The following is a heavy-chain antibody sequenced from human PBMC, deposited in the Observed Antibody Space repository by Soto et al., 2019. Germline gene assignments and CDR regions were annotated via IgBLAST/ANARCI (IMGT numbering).Heavy chain of an antibody. CDR1: GYTFTDSH. D-gene: IGHD3-16*01. CDR3: ARAYDFVWDS. V-gene: IGHV1-2*02. J-gene: IGHJ4*02. Sequence: ASVKVSCKASGYTFTDSHIHWVRQAPGQGLEWMGWINPDTGDRNYAQRFQGRLTLTRDTYITTAYMALTRLTSDDTAVYFCARAYDFVWDSWGKGTLVTVSS. CDR2: INPDTGDR.